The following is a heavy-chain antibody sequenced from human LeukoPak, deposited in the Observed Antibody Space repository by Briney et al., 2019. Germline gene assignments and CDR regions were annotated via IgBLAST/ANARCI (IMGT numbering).Heavy chain of an antibody. CDR1: GFTFSSYA. V-gene: IGHV3-30*04. CDR2: ISYDGSNK. CDR3: ARALGGYDRVYFDY. Sequence: PGRSLRLSCAASGFTFSSYAMHWVRQAPGKGLEWVAVISYDGSNKYYADSVKGRFTISRDNSKNTLYLQMNSLRAEDTAVYYCARALGGYDRVYFDYWGQGTLVTVSS. D-gene: IGHD5-12*01. J-gene: IGHJ4*02.